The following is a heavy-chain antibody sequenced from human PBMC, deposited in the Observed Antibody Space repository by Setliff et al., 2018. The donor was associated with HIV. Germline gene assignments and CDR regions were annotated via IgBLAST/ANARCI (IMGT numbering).Heavy chain of an antibody. V-gene: IGHV1-8*02. J-gene: IGHJ6*03. D-gene: IGHD6-19*01. CDR3: ARGAWYSSGWYSSRYMDV. CDR2: MNPNSGNT. Sequence: AAEKVSCKASGYTFSNYDINWVRQGTGQGLEWMGWMNPNSGNTGYAQKFQGRVTMTRDTSISTAYMELSSLRSDDTAVYYCARGAWYSSGWYSSRYMDVWGKGTAVTVSS. CDR1: GYTFSNYD.